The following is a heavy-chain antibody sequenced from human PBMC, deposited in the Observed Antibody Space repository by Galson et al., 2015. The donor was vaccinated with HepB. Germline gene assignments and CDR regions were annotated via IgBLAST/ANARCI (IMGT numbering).Heavy chain of an antibody. D-gene: IGHD6-19*01. V-gene: IGHV3-23*01. CDR2: ISGSGGGT. CDR1: GFTFSTYA. CDR3: AKVLGKVAGIYYYGMDV. Sequence: SLRLSCAASGFTFSTYAMNWVRQAPGKGLEWVSTISGSGGGTSYADSVKGRFIISRDNSKNTLYVQMNSLRAEDTAVYYCAKVLGKVAGIYYYGMDVWGQGTTVTVSS. J-gene: IGHJ6*02.